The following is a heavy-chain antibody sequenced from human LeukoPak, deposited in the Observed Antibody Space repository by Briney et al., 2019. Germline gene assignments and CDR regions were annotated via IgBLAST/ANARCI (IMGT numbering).Heavy chain of an antibody. V-gene: IGHV4-4*09. J-gene: IGHJ4*02. Sequence: PSETLSLTCNVPGASMSSNYWSWIRQPPGKGLEWIGYMCHSGYTNYSPSLESRVTMSVDESKNQLSLRVHFVSAADTAVYYCASTRRAAVAGRFDSWGEGTLVTVST. CDR3: ASTRRAAVAGRFDS. CDR1: GASMSSNY. D-gene: IGHD6-19*01. CDR2: MCHSGYT.